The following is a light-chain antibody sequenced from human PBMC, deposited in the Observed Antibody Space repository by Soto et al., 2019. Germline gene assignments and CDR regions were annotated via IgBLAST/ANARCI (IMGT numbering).Light chain of an antibody. CDR1: QTVRNNY. CDR3: QQFSSYPLT. Sequence: EFVLTQSPGTLSVSAGESAGLSWRASQTVRNNYLAWYQQKTGQAPRLLIYDESNRATGIPDRFSGGGSGTDLNLTISRLEPEDFAVYYCQQFSSYPLTFGGGTKVDIK. V-gene: IGKV3-20*01. J-gene: IGKJ4*01. CDR2: DES.